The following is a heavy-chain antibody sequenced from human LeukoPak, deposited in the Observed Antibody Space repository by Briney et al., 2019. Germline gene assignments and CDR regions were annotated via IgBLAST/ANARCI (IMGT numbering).Heavy chain of an antibody. CDR2: IYYSGST. V-gene: IGHV4-59*01. D-gene: IGHD2-15*01. CDR3: ASASYCSGGSCYKKGLFRH. CDR1: GGSISSYY. J-gene: IGHJ1*01. Sequence: SETLSLTCTVSGGSISSYYWSWIRQPPGKGLEWIGYIYYSGSTNYNPSLKSRVTISVDTSKNQFSLKLSSVTAADTAVYYCASASYCSGGSCYKKGLFRHWGQGTLVTVSS.